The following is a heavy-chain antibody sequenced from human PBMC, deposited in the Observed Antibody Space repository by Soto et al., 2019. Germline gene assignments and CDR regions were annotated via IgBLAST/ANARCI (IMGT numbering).Heavy chain of an antibody. CDR1: GASISSSNYY. V-gene: IGHV4-39*01. CDR2: MYYSGRT. D-gene: IGHD4-17*01. J-gene: IGHJ6*02. Sequence: PSETLSLTCTVSGASISSSNYYWGWIRQPPGRGLEWIGTMYYSGRTYYNPSLKSQVTTSVDTSKTQFSLKLSAVTATDTAVYYCARHGNTVTTGYYYGMDVWGQGTTVTVSS. CDR3: ARHGNTVTTGYYYGMDV.